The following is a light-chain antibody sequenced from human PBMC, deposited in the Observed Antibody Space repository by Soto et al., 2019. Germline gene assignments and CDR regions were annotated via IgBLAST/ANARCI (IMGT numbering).Light chain of an antibody. CDR2: EVS. Sequence: QSALTQPPSASGSPGQSVTISCTGTSSDVGDYKFVSWYQQHPGKAPKHMIYEVSRRPSGVPDRFSGSKSGNTASLTVSGLQAEDEADYYCSSYAGNNNVVFGGGTKLTVL. J-gene: IGLJ2*01. CDR3: SSYAGNNNVV. V-gene: IGLV2-8*01. CDR1: SSDVGDYKF.